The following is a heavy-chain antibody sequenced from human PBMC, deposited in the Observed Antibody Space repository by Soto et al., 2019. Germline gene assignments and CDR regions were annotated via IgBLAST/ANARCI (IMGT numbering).Heavy chain of an antibody. CDR1: GYTFTSYG. CDR2: ISGYNDET. Sequence: QVQLVQSGGEVKKPGASVKVSCKASGYTFTSYGISWVRQAPGQGLEWMGWISGYNDETNYAQRLQGRVTMTTDTSASTAYIELRSLRKDDTAVYYCATTSSSKGDFDYWCQGTLVTVSP. CDR3: ATTSSSKGDFDY. V-gene: IGHV1-18*04. D-gene: IGHD6-6*01. J-gene: IGHJ4*02.